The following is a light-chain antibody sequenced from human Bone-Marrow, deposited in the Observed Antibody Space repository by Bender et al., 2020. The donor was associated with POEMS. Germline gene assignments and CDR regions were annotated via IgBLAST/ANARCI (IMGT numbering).Light chain of an antibody. Sequence: SYELAQPPSVSVSPGQTARITCSGDALPKQYTYWYQQRPGQAPVLIIYKDTERPSEIPDRFSGSQSGTSASLAITGLQSEDEAAYFCQSYDSDLNGWVFGGGTKLTVL. CDR2: KDT. V-gene: IGLV3-25*02. CDR3: QSYDSDLNGWV. CDR1: ALPKQY. J-gene: IGLJ3*02.